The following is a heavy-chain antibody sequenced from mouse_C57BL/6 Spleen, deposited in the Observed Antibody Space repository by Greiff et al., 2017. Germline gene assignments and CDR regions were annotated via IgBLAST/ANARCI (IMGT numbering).Heavy chain of an antibody. Sequence: QVQLQQSGPGLVQPSQSLSITCTVSGFSLTSYGVHWVRQSPGQGLEWLGVIWSGGSTDYNAAFMSRLGLTKVNSKCLVFFTMNRRQVDDTAIYYGANISGDQFACWGQGTLVTVSS. CDR3: ANISGDQFAC. J-gene: IGHJ3*01. CDR1: GFSLTSYG. D-gene: IGHD3-1*01. V-gene: IGHV2-5*01. CDR2: IWSGGST.